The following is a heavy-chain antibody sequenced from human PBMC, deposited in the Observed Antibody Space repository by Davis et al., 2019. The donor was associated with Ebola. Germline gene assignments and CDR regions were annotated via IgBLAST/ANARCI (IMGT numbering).Heavy chain of an antibody. CDR1: GGSFSGYY. J-gene: IGHJ4*02. Sequence: SETLSLTCAVYGGSFSGYYWSWIRQPPGKGLEWIGEINHSGSTNYNPSLKSRVTISVDTSKNQFSLKLSSVTAADTAVYYCARDPRVGFDYWGQGALVTVSS. V-gene: IGHV4-34*01. CDR2: INHSGST. CDR3: ARDPRVGFDY. D-gene: IGHD3-3*01.